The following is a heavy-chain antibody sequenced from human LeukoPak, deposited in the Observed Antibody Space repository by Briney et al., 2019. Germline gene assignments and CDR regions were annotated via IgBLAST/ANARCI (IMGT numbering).Heavy chain of an antibody. D-gene: IGHD5-12*01. Sequence: QAGRSLRLSCAASGFNFDDYAMHWVRQAPGKGLEWVSGISWNSGSIGYADSVKGRFTISRDNAKNSLYLQMNSLRAEDTALYYCAKDSGSGYVKGSWRSDYWGQGTLVTVSS. CDR1: GFNFDDYA. J-gene: IGHJ4*02. V-gene: IGHV3-9*01. CDR3: AKDSGSGYVKGSWRSDY. CDR2: ISWNSGSI.